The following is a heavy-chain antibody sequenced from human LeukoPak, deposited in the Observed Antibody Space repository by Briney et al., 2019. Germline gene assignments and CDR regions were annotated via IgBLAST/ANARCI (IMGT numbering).Heavy chain of an antibody. D-gene: IGHD1-7*01. CDR2: IYSGGST. CDR1: GFTVSSNY. CDR3: AREGYWNYDY. V-gene: IGHV3-53*01. J-gene: IGHJ4*02. Sequence: PLGSLRLSCAASGFTVSSNYMSWVRQAPGKGLEWVSVIYSGGSTYYADSVKGRFTISRDLSKNTLYLQMNSLRAEDTAVYYCAREGYWNYDYWGQGTLVTVSS.